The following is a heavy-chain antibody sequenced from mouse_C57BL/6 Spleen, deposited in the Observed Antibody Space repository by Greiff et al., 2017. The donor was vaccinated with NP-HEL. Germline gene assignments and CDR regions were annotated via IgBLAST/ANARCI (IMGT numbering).Heavy chain of an antibody. V-gene: IGHV5-4*01. Sequence: EVKLVESGGGLVKPGGSLKLSCAASGFTFSSYAMSWVRQTPEKRLEWVATISDGGSYTYSPDNVKGRFTISRDNAKNNLYLQMSHLKSEDTAMYYCAREGGTGYFDYWGQGTTLTVSS. D-gene: IGHD4-1*01. J-gene: IGHJ2*01. CDR2: ISDGGSYT. CDR3: AREGGTGYFDY. CDR1: GFTFSSYA.